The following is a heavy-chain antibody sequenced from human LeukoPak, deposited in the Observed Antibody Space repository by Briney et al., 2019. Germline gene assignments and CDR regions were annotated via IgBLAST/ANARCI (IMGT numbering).Heavy chain of an antibody. V-gene: IGHV3-21*01. D-gene: IGHD2-2*01. J-gene: IGHJ4*02. CDR1: GFTFSSYE. CDR2: ISSSSSYI. CDR3: AREGVVPAASNDY. Sequence: GGSLRLSCAASGFTFSSYEMNWVRQAPGKGLEWVSSISSSSSYIYYADSVKGRFTISRDNAKNSLYLQMNSLRAEDTAVYYCAREGVVPAASNDYWGQGTLVTVSS.